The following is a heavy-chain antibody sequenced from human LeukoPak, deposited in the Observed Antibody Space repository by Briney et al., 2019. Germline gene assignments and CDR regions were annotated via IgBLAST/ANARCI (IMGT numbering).Heavy chain of an antibody. CDR1: GFTFSSYS. V-gene: IGHV3-48*04. CDR2: ISSSSSSTI. D-gene: IGHD5-12*01. CDR3: AREVALGYNWFDP. J-gene: IGHJ5*02. Sequence: GGSLRLSCAASGFTFSSYSMNWVRQAPGKGLEWVSYISSSSSSTIYYADSVKGRFTISRDNAKNSLYLQMNSLRAEDTAVYYCAREVALGYNWFDPWGQGTLVTVSS.